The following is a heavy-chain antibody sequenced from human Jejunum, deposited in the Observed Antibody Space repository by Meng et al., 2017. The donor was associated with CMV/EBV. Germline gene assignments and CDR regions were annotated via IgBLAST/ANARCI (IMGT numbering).Heavy chain of an antibody. Sequence: VEIQESGPGLVNLPETLALTCIVSGASIKNYNWNWVRQPAGQGLEWIGLIQVIGHTVYNPSLKSRVTVSLDASKSQFSLTLNSVTAADTATYYCAGSRPGGGACDYWGQGILVTVSS. J-gene: IGHJ4*02. CDR3: AGSRPGGGACDY. D-gene: IGHD3-16*01. CDR1: GASIKNYN. CDR2: IQVIGHT. V-gene: IGHV4-4*07.